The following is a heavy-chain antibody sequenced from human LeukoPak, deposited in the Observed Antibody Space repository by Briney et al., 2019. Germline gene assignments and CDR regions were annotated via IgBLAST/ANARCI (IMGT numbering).Heavy chain of an antibody. D-gene: IGHD3-22*01. CDR2: ISGSGGST. CDR1: GFTFSSYA. Sequence: GGSLRHSCAASGFTFSSYAMSWVRQAPGKGLEWVSAISGSGGSTYYADSVKGRFTISRDNSKNTLYLQMNSLRAEDTAVYYCAKYDSSRKIYFDYWGQGTLVTVSS. J-gene: IGHJ4*02. V-gene: IGHV3-23*01. CDR3: AKYDSSRKIYFDY.